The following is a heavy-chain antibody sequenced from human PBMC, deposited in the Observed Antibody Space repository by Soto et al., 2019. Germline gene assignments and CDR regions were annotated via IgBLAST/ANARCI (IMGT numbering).Heavy chain of an antibody. V-gene: IGHV3-49*03. D-gene: IGHD3-3*01. Sequence: GGSLRLSCPASGFTFGDYAMSWFRQAPGKGLEWVGFIRSKAYGGTTEYAASVKGRFTISRDDSKSIAYLQMNSLKTEDTAVYYCTLIRFLEWYPNNAFDIWGQGTMVTVSS. J-gene: IGHJ3*02. CDR3: TLIRFLEWYPNNAFDI. CDR2: IRSKAYGGTT. CDR1: GFTFGDYA.